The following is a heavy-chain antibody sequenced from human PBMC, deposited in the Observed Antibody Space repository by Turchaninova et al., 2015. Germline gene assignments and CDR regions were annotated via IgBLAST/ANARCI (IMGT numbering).Heavy chain of an antibody. CDR2: MHHRTGGT. D-gene: IGHD1-14*01. V-gene: IGHV1-2*02. CDR1: GYTFTDYS. J-gene: IGHJ6*02. Sequence: QVQLAQSGTEVKKPGASVKVSCKAAGYTFTDYSIHWVRQAPGQGLEWVGGMHHRTGGTNYAAKLQGGVPLTMDTCINPAYMGVRRLGFDDTAVYFCARAGAGRSVGTVRYYFAMDVWGQGTTVTVSS. CDR3: ARAGAGRSVGTVRYYFAMDV.